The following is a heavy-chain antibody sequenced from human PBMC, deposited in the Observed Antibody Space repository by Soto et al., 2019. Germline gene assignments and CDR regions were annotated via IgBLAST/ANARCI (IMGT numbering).Heavy chain of an antibody. CDR1: GFTFSSYG. V-gene: IGHV3-33*01. CDR2: IWYDGSNK. CDR3: ARGGFRSGSYPVDY. D-gene: IGHD3-10*01. Sequence: PGGSLRLSCAASGFTFSSYGMHWVRQAPGKGLEWVAVIWYDGSNKYYADSVKGRFTISRDNSKNTLYLQMNSLRAEDTAVYYCARGGFRSGSYPVDYWGQGTLVTVSS. J-gene: IGHJ4*02.